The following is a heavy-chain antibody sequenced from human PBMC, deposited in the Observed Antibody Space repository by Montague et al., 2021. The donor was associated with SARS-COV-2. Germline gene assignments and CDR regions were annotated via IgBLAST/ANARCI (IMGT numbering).Heavy chain of an antibody. CDR1: GFSLSTSGMR. CDR3: AREYSSGVYFDY. Sequence: PALVTPTQTLTLTCTFSGFSLSTSGMRVSWIRQPPGKALEWLARIDWDDDKYYSTSLKTRLTISKDTSKNQVVLTVTNMDPVDTATYYCAREYSSGVYFDYWGQGTLVTVSS. CDR2: IDWDDDK. V-gene: IGHV2-70*04. D-gene: IGHD6-19*01. J-gene: IGHJ4*02.